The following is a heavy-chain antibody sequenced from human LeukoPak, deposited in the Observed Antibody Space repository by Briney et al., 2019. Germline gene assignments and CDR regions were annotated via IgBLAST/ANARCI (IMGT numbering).Heavy chain of an antibody. Sequence: ASVKVSCKASGYTFTGYYMHWVRQAPGQGLEWMGWISSYNGNTNYAQKLQGRVTLTTDTSTSTAYMELRSLRSDDTAIYYCARRASGIYFDFDYWGQGTLVTVSS. V-gene: IGHV1-18*04. CDR3: ARRASGIYFDFDY. CDR1: GYTFTGYY. D-gene: IGHD1-26*01. J-gene: IGHJ4*02. CDR2: ISSYNGNT.